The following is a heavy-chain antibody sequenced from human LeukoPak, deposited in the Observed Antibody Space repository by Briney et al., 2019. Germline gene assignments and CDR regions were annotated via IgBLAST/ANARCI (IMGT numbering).Heavy chain of an antibody. CDR2: FDPEDGET. Sequence: GASVKVSCKVSGYTLTELSMHWVRQAPGKGLEWMGGFDPEDGETIYAQKFQGRVTMTEDTSTDTAYMELSSLRSEDTAVYYCARIDQRKSGSYEIGVFDYWGQGTLVTVSS. CDR1: GYTLTELS. CDR3: ARIDQRKSGSYEIGVFDY. D-gene: IGHD1-26*01. J-gene: IGHJ4*02. V-gene: IGHV1-24*01.